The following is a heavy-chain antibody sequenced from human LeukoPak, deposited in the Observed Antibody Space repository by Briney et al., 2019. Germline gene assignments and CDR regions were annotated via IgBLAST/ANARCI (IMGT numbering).Heavy chain of an antibody. J-gene: IGHJ3*02. CDR1: GFTFSSYG. Sequence: GGSLRLSCAASGFTFSSYGMHWVRQAPGKGLEWVAVISYDGSNKYYADSVKGRFTISRDNSKNTLYLQMNSLRAEDTAVYYCAREWGGGAFDIWGQGTMVTVSS. V-gene: IGHV3-30*03. CDR3: AREWGGGAFDI. D-gene: IGHD3-16*01. CDR2: ISYDGSNK.